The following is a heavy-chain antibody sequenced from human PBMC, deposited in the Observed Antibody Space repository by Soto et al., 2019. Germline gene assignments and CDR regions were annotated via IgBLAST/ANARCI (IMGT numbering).Heavy chain of an antibody. V-gene: IGHV3-73*01. CDR2: IRSKANSYAT. J-gene: IGHJ4*02. CDR1: GFTFSGSA. Sequence: EVQLVESGGGLVQPGGSLKLSCAASGFTFSGSAMHWVRQASGKGLEWVGSIRSKANSYATAYAASVKGRFTISRDDSKNTAYLQMNSLTTEDTAVYYCTIPTYGSGSYYYWGQGTLVTVSS. D-gene: IGHD3-10*01. CDR3: TIPTYGSGSYYY.